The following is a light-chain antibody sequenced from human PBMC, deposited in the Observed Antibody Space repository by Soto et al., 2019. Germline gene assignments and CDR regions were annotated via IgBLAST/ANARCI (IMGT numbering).Light chain of an antibody. CDR2: AAS. Sequence: DIQMTQSPSSLSASVGDRVTITCRASQSISTYLNWYQQKPGKAPNLLIYAASTLHSGVPSRFSGSGSGTDFTLTISSLHHDDFATYHCQQSYSTPHTFGQGTKLEIK. CDR1: QSISTY. V-gene: IGKV1-39*01. J-gene: IGKJ2*01. CDR3: QQSYSTPHT.